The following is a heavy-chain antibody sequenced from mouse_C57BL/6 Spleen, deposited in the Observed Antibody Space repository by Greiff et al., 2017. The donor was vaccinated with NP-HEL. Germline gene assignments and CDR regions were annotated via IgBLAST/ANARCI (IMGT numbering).Heavy chain of an antibody. Sequence: EVKLMESGGGLVKPGGSLKLSCAASGFTFSSYAMSWVRQTPEKRLEWVATISDGGSYTYYPDNVKGRFTISRDNAKNNLYLQMSHLKSEDTAMYYCARDYSPYYYAMDYWGQGTSVTVSS. V-gene: IGHV5-4*03. CDR3: ARDYSPYYYAMDY. CDR1: GFTFSSYA. CDR2: ISDGGSYT. D-gene: IGHD2-12*01. J-gene: IGHJ4*01.